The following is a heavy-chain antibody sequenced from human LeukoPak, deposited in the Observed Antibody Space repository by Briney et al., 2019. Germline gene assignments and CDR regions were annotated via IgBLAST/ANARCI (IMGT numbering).Heavy chain of an antibody. CDR3: AKDGRYRGPIAVAGIDY. Sequence: GRSLRLSCAASGFTFSSYAMHWVRQAPGKGLEWVAVISYDGSNKYYADSVKGRLTISRDNSKNTLYLQMNRLRAEDTAVYYCAKDGRYRGPIAVAGIDYWGQGTLVTVSP. D-gene: IGHD6-19*01. J-gene: IGHJ4*02. V-gene: IGHV3-30-3*01. CDR1: GFTFSSYA. CDR2: ISYDGSNK.